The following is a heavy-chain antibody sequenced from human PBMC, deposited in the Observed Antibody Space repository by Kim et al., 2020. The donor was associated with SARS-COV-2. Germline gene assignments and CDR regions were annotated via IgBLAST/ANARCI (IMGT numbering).Heavy chain of an antibody. V-gene: IGHV3-49*04. J-gene: IGHJ6*01. CDR3: VRVYCSSIRCYGYDYRNYCGMTV. CDR1: GFTFREFP. Sequence: GGSLRLSCISSGFTFREFPMAWVRQAPGKGLEWICFIRSTIYCGTTEYAASVRGRFIISRDDSKNIAHLQMNSLKTEDTGVYYCVRVYCSSIRCYGYDYRNYCGMTVCGKGSTVSVSS. CDR2: IRSTIYCGTT. D-gene: IGHD2-2*01.